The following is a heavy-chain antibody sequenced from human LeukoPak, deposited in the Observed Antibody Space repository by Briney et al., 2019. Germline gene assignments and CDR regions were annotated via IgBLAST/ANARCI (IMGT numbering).Heavy chain of an antibody. CDR2: ISWNSGSI. CDR1: GFTFDDYA. Sequence: GGSLRLSCAASGFTFDDYAMHWVRQAPGKGLEWVSGISWNSGSIGYADSVKGRFTISRDNAKNSLYLQMNSLRAEDTALYYCARQWLAPVDAFDIWGQGTMVTVSS. CDR3: ARQWLAPVDAFDI. V-gene: IGHV3-9*01. J-gene: IGHJ3*02. D-gene: IGHD6-19*01.